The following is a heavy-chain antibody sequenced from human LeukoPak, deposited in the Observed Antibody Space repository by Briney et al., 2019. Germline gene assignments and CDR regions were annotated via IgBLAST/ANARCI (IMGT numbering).Heavy chain of an antibody. Sequence: GGSLRLSCAASGFTFSSYWMSWVRQAPGKGLEWVANIKQDGSEKYYVDSVKGRFTISRDNAKNSLDLQMNSLRAEDTAVYYCASFGSYWSFDYWGQGTLVTVSS. CDR2: IKQDGSEK. D-gene: IGHD1-26*01. CDR1: GFTFSSYW. V-gene: IGHV3-7*01. CDR3: ASFGSYWSFDY. J-gene: IGHJ4*02.